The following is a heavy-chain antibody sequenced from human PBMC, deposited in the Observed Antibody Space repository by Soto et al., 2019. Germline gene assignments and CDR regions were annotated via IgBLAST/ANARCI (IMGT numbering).Heavy chain of an antibody. J-gene: IGHJ4*02. V-gene: IGHV5-51*01. CDR1: GYSFTTYW. Sequence: GESLKISCKGSGYSFTTYWLGWVRQMPGKGLEWMGIIYPGDSDTRYSPSFQGQVTISADKSISTAYLQWSTLKASATAMYYCARREDSAIALDYWGPGTLVTVSS. D-gene: IGHD5-18*01. CDR3: ARREDSAIALDY. CDR2: IYPGDSDT.